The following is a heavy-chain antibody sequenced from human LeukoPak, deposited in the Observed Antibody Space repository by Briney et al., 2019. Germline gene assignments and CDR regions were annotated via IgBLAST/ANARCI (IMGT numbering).Heavy chain of an antibody. Sequence: GGSLRLSCAASGFTFSSYWMSWVRQAPGKGLEWVANIKQDGSEKYYVDSVKGRFTISRDNAKNSLYLQMNSLRAEDTAVYYCAGELRYFDWTPFDYWGQGTLVTVSS. CDR3: AGELRYFDWTPFDY. CDR2: IKQDGSEK. CDR1: GFTFSSYW. D-gene: IGHD3-9*01. V-gene: IGHV3-7*01. J-gene: IGHJ4*02.